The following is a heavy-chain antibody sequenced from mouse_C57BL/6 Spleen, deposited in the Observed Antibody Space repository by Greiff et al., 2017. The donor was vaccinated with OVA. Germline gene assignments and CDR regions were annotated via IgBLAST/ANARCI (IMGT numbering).Heavy chain of an antibody. D-gene: IGHD1-1*01. CDR1: GYAFSSSW. V-gene: IGHV1-82*01. CDR3: AREGIYGSSYPYFDY. Sequence: QVQLQQSGPELVKPGASVKISCKASGYAFSSSWMNWVKQRPGKGLEWIGRIYPGDGDTNYNGKFKGKATLTADKSSSTAYMQLSSLTSEDSAVYFCAREGIYGSSYPYFDYWGQGTTLTVSS. CDR2: IYPGDGDT. J-gene: IGHJ2*01.